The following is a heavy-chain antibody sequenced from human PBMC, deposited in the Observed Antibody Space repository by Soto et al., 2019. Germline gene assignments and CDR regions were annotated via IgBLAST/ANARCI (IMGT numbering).Heavy chain of an antibody. CDR3: ARVDNCCSSYRFDF. CDR1: GGSVTSDSYY. V-gene: IGHV4-61*01. Sequence: QVQLQESGPGLVKPSETLSLTCTVSGGSVTSDSYYWSWIRQPPGKGLGWIGDIYYTGTTYYSPSLTSRVTMLLATSKNQFSRKLSSVTAAYTAIYYCARVDNCCSSYRFDFWGQGTLVTVSS. J-gene: IGHJ4*02. CDR2: IYYTGTT. D-gene: IGHD2-15*01.